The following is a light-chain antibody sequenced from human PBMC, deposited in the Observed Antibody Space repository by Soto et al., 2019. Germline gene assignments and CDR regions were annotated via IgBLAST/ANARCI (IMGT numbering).Light chain of an antibody. Sequence: EIVLTQSPXTLSLSPGERATLSCRASQSVSSSYLAWYQQKPGQAPRLLIYGASSRATGIPDXXXXXXXXXXXXXXISRLEPEDFAVYYCQQYGSSPETFGQGTKVEIK. V-gene: IGKV3-20*01. CDR1: QSVSSSY. J-gene: IGKJ1*01. CDR3: QQYGSSPET. CDR2: GAS.